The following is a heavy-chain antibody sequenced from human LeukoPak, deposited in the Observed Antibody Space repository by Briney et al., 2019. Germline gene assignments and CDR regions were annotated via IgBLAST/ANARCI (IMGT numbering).Heavy chain of an antibody. D-gene: IGHD2-2*01. CDR3: AREAWYCSSTSCYVGIDY. J-gene: IGHJ4*02. V-gene: IGHV4-59*12. Sequence: PSETLSLTCTVSGGSISSYYWSWIRQPPGKGLEWVGCIYYSGSTNYNPALKSRVTISVDTSKNQFSLKLSSVTAADTAVSYCAREAWYCSSTSCYVGIDYWGQGTLVTVPS. CDR1: GGSISSYY. CDR2: IYYSGST.